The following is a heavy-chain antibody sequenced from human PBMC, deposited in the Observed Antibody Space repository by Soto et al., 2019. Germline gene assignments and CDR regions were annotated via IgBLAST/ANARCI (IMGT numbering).Heavy chain of an antibody. CDR1: GGSFSGYY. Sequence: QVQLQQWGAGLLKPSETLSLTCAVYGGSFSGYYWSWIRQPPGKGLEWIGEIDHSGSTNYNLSLESRVTISVDTSKNQFSLKLSSVTAADTAVYYCARSPYAGVVARSWGQGTLVTVSS. D-gene: IGHD2-15*01. CDR3: ARSPYAGVVARS. V-gene: IGHV4-34*01. J-gene: IGHJ5*02. CDR2: IDHSGST.